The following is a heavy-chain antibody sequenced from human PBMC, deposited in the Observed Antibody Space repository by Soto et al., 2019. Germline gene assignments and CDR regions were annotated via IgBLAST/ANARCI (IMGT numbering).Heavy chain of an antibody. Sequence: QLQLQESGPGLVKPSETLSLTCTVSGGSISSSSYYWGWIRQPPGKGLEWIGSIYYSGSTYYNPSLKSRVTISVDTSKNQFSLTLSSVSAAETAVYYCARHGPGGSYSVYWGQGTLVTVSS. V-gene: IGHV4-39*01. D-gene: IGHD1-26*01. CDR1: GGSISSSSYY. CDR2: IYYSGST. J-gene: IGHJ4*02. CDR3: ARHGPGGSYSVY.